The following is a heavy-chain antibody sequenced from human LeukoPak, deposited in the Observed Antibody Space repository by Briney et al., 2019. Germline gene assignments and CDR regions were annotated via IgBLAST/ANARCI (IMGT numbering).Heavy chain of an antibody. Sequence: SETLSLTCTVSGYSISSGYYWGWIRQPPGKGLEWIGSIYHSGSTYYNPSLKSRVTISVDTSKNQFSLKLSSVTAADTAVYYCARVGSGYDPIDYWGQGTLVTVSS. CDR2: IYHSGST. J-gene: IGHJ4*02. CDR3: ARVGSGYDPIDY. CDR1: GYSISSGYY. D-gene: IGHD5-12*01. V-gene: IGHV4-38-2*02.